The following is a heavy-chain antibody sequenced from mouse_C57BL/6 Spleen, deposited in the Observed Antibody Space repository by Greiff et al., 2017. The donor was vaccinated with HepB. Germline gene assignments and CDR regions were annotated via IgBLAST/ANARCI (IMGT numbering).Heavy chain of an antibody. J-gene: IGHJ4*01. CDR3: ARSKYYSNLSYAMDY. V-gene: IGHV1-66*01. CDR2: IYPGSGNT. CDR1: GYSFTSYY. Sequence: VQLQQSGPELVKPGASVKISCKASGYSFTSYYIHWVKQRPGQGLEWIGWIYPGSGNTKYNEKFKGKATLTADTSSSTAYMQLSSLTSEDSAVYYCARSKYYSNLSYAMDYWGQGTSVTVSS. D-gene: IGHD2-5*01.